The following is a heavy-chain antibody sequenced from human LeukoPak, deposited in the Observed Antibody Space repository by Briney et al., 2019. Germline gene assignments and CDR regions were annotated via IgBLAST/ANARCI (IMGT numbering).Heavy chain of an antibody. Sequence: ASVKVSCKASGYTFTSYYMHWVRQAPGQGLEWMGIINPSGGSTSYAQKFQGRVTMTRDTSTSTVYMELSSRRSEDTAVYYCARGSTYYYDSSGYYLFAYWGQGTLVTVSS. CDR2: INPSGGST. J-gene: IGHJ4*02. D-gene: IGHD3-22*01. V-gene: IGHV1-46*01. CDR1: GYTFTSYY. CDR3: ARGSTYYYDSSGYYLFAY.